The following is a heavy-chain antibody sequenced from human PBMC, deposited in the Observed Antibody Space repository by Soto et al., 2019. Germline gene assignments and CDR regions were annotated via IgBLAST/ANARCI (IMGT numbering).Heavy chain of an antibody. Sequence: SETLSLTYTVSGGSISSYYWSWIRQPPGKGLEWIGYIYYSGSTNYNPSLKSRVTISVDTSKNQFSLKLSSVTAADTAVYYCARDVDYWGQGTLVTVSS. CDR3: ARDVDY. CDR1: GGSISSYY. V-gene: IGHV4-59*01. J-gene: IGHJ4*02. CDR2: IYYSGST.